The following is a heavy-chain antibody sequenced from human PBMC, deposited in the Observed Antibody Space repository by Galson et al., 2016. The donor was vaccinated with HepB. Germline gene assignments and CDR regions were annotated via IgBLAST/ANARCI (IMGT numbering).Heavy chain of an antibody. CDR3: ARDRGVVPDENSPYHYYYYGLDV. Sequence: LSLTCTVSGGSISTYYWSWVRQPPGKGLEWIGHIFYTGSTEYNPSLKSRVTISVDTSKDQFSLSLASVTAADTAVYFCARDRGVVPDENSPYHYYYYGLDVWGPGTTVTVSS. J-gene: IGHJ6*02. CDR2: IFYTGST. CDR1: GGSISTYY. D-gene: IGHD2-15*01. V-gene: IGHV4-59*01.